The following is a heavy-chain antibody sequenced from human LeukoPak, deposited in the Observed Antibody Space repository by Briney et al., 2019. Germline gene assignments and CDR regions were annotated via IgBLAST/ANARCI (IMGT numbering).Heavy chain of an antibody. CDR2: ISYDGNNK. CDR3: ARARYCTSISCREAFDI. V-gene: IGHV3-30-3*01. CDR1: GFPFSSYA. Sequence: GGSLRLSCAASGFPFSSYAMHWVRQAPGKGLEWVALISYDGNNKYYADSVKGRFTISRDNSKNTLYLQMNSLRAEDTAVYYCARARYCTSISCREAFDIWGQGTMVTVSS. J-gene: IGHJ3*02. D-gene: IGHD2-2*01.